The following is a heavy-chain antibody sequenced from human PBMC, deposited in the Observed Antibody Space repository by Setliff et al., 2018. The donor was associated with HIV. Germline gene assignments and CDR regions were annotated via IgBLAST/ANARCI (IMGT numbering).Heavy chain of an antibody. CDR2: VYSSGST. Sequence: SETLSLTCTVSGGSISSSDYYWGWIRQPPGKGLEWIGRVYSSGSTNYNPSLRNRLTMSVDTSKKQFSLKLSSVTAADTAVYYCARGSVTVADALDIWGQGTMVTVSS. CDR3: ARGSVTVADALDI. D-gene: IGHD4-4*01. V-gene: IGHV4-61*05. J-gene: IGHJ3*02. CDR1: GGSISSSDYY.